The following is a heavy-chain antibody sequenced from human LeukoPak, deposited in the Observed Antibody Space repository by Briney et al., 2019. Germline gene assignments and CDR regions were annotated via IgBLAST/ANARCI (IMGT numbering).Heavy chain of an antibody. Sequence: ASVKVSCKSSGYTFTTYSLAWVRQAPGQSLGWMGWISVNNGGTSYAQSFQDRVTLTRDTSTNKAYLELRSVRSDDTAIIYCATATQPRGYFLHWGQGTLVTVSS. V-gene: IGHV1-18*01. CDR1: GYTFTTYS. D-gene: IGHD2-2*01. J-gene: IGHJ1*01. CDR2: ISVNNGGT. CDR3: ATATQPRGYFLH.